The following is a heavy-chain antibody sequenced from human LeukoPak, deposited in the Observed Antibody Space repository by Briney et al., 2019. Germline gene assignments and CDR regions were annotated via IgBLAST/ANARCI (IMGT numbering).Heavy chain of an antibody. CDR2: IYPGDSDT. CDR3: ARRVDSYWFFDY. CDR1: GXSFTNYW. D-gene: IGHD1-26*01. J-gene: IGHJ4*02. V-gene: IGHV5-51*01. Sequence: GESLKISCKGSGXSFTNYWIGWVRQLPGKGLEWMVIIYPGDSDTRYIPSFQGQVTISADKSISTAYLQWSSLKASDTAMYYCARRVDSYWFFDYWGQGTLVTVSS.